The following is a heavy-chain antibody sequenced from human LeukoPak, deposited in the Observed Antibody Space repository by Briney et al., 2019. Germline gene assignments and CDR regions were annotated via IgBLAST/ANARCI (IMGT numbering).Heavy chain of an antibody. D-gene: IGHD4-23*01. V-gene: IGHV3-74*01. CDR2: INSGGSRT. J-gene: IGHJ4*02. CDR3: ARDSAGNSGGFDY. CDR1: GFTFSSYW. Sequence: GGSLRLSCAASGFTFSSYWMHWVRQAPGKGLVWVSRINSGGSRTSYADSVKGRFTISRDNAKNTLDLQLNSLRAEDTAVYYCARDSAGNSGGFDYRGQGSLVTVSS.